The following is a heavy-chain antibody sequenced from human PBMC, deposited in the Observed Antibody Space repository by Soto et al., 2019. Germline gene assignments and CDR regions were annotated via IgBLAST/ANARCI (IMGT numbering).Heavy chain of an antibody. J-gene: IGHJ4*02. CDR3: SRLTKARPGDD. Sequence: QLQLQESGPGLVKPSETLSVTCTVSGGSITDNRYYWGWSRQPPGKGLEWVGTIYYSGHSYYNPSLKSRATLSMDPSKNQFSPTLSSVDAADTAVYFCSRLTKARPGDDWGQGTLVIVSS. D-gene: IGHD2-8*01. CDR1: GGSITDNRYY. CDR2: IYYSGHS. V-gene: IGHV4-39*01.